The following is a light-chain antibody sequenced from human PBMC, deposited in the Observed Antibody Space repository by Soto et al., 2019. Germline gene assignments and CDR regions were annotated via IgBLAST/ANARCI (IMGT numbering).Light chain of an antibody. CDR3: AAWHDSRRRWV. J-gene: IGLJ1*01. Sequence: QSVLTQDPSASGTAGQGVTISCSGSDSNIGSNSVYWYQHLPKTAPKLLIYYNNQRPSGVPDRFSGSRSGTSASLAISWIRSEDDADYYWAAWHDSRRRWVFGTGTKDTV. CDR2: YNN. V-gene: IGLV1-47*02. CDR1: DSNIGSNS.